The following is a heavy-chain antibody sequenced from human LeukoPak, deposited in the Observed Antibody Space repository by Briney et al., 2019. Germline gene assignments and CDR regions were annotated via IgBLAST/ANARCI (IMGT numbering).Heavy chain of an antibody. D-gene: IGHD1-26*01. V-gene: IGHV4-59*01. CDR1: GASISSFS. CDR2: LYSSGST. CDR3: ARTSSKWDHTYDY. Sequence: SETLSLTCTASGASISSFSWGWIRQSPEKGLEWIAYLYSSGSTNYNASLKGRVTLSVDTSKNQISLKMNSVTAADTAVYYCARTSSKWDHTYDYWGQGTLVTVSS. J-gene: IGHJ4*02.